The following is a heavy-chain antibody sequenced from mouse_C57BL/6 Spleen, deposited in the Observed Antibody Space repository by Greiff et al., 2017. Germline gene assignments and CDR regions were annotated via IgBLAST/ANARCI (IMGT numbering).Heavy chain of an antibody. CDR1: GYSITSGYD. CDR2: ISYSGST. CDR3: ARGLYDYDGSWFAY. Sequence: DVKLVESGPGMVKPSQSLSLTCTVTGYSITSGYDWHWIRHFPGNKLEWMGYISYSGSTNYNPSLKSRISITHDTSKNHFFLKLNSVTTEDTATYYCARGLYDYDGSWFAYWGQGTLVTVSA. D-gene: IGHD2-4*01. J-gene: IGHJ3*01. V-gene: IGHV3-1*01.